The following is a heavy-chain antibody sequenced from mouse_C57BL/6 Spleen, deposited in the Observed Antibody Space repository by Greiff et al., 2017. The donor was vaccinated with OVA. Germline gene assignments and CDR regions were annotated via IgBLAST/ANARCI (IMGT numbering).Heavy chain of an antibody. Sequence: EVQLQQSGPELVKPGASVKISCKASGYTFTDYYMNWVKQSHGKSLEWIGDINPNNGGTSYNQKFKGKATLTVDKSSSTAYMELRSLTSEDSAVYYCARGDGNFAYWGQGTLVTVSA. D-gene: IGHD2-1*01. V-gene: IGHV1-26*01. J-gene: IGHJ3*01. CDR3: ARGDGNFAY. CDR2: INPNNGGT. CDR1: GYTFTDYY.